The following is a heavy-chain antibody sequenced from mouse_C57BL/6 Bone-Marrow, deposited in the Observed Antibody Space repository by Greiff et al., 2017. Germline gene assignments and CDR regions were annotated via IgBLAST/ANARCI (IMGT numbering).Heavy chain of an antibody. J-gene: IGHJ4*01. CDR3: SCVGYYNYYAMDY. CDR2: IYPRSGST. CDR1: GYTFTSYG. Sequence: VQLVQSGAELVRPGASVKLSCKASGYTFTSYGISWVKQRTGQGLEWIGEIYPRSGSTYYNEKFKGKATLTADISSSTAYMELRSLTSEDSAVDFCSCVGYYNYYAMDYWGQGTSVTVSS. D-gene: IGHD2-3*01. V-gene: IGHV1-81*01.